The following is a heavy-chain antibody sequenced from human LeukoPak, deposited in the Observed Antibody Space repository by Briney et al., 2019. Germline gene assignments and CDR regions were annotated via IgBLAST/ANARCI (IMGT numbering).Heavy chain of an antibody. CDR1: GYTFTDYY. Sequence: GESLKISCNASGYTFTDYYIGLVRQMPGKVLEWMGIIYPRDSDTRYSPSFQGHVTISADKSNNTPYLQWGSLKASDTAMYYCARQGIAGDYWGQGTLVTVSS. V-gene: IGHV5-51*01. J-gene: IGHJ4*02. CDR3: ARQGIAGDY. CDR2: IYPRDSDT. D-gene: IGHD6-13*01.